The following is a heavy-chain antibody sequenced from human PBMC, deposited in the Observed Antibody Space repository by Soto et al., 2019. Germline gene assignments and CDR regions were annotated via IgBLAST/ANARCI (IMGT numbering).Heavy chain of an antibody. CDR2: ISGYNGNT. CDR3: AREYGMDV. Sequence: QVQLVQSGAEVKKPGASVNVSCKASGYSFHTYAISWVRQAPGQGLEWVGWISGYNGNTHYAQKFQGRVTLTTDIPTKTACMELRGLTSDDTAVYYCAREYGMDVWGQGTTVTVSS. V-gene: IGHV1-18*01. CDR1: GYSFHTYA. J-gene: IGHJ6*02.